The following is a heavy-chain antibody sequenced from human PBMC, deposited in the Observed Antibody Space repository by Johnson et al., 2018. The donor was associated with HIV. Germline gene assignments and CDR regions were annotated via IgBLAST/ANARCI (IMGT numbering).Heavy chain of an antibody. CDR1: GFTFSNAL. CDR2: IKSKTDGGTT. V-gene: IGHV3-15*01. D-gene: IGHD3-3*01. CDR3: ITYRGGGTIFGVVTHDAFDI. Sequence: VQLVESGGGLVKPGGSLRLSCAASGFTFSNALMSWVRQAPRKGLECVGRIKSKTDGGTTDYAAAGKGRFTIARDDSKNTLYLQMNSLKTEDTAVYYCITYRGGGTIFGVVTHDAFDIWGQGTMVTVSS. J-gene: IGHJ3*02.